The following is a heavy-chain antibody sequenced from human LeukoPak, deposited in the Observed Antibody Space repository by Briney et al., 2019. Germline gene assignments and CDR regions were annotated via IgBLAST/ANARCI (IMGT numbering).Heavy chain of an antibody. Sequence: ASVKVSCKASGGTFSSYAISWVRQAPGQGLEWMGWINPNNGGTNYAQKFQGRVTMTRDTSITTAYMELNRLTADDTAVYFCARGHYYYGVDVWGQRTTVTVSS. CDR1: GGTFSSYA. V-gene: IGHV1-2*02. CDR3: ARGHYYYGVDV. CDR2: INPNNGGT. J-gene: IGHJ6*02.